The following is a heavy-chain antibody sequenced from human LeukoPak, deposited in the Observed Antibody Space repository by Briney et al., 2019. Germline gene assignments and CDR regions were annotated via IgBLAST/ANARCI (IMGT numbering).Heavy chain of an antibody. CDR1: GSTFSGSA. J-gene: IGHJ4*02. V-gene: IGHV3-73*01. D-gene: IGHD5-18*01. CDR2: IRSKANSYPT. Sequence: QAGGCLRLSCAASGSTFSGSATRWVRQASGRGLQWVGGIRSKANSYPTAYAASVEGRFTISRDDSKNTAYLQMNSLKTEDTAVYYCTRTAMVRSYSDYWGQGTLVTVSS. CDR3: TRTAMVRSYSDY.